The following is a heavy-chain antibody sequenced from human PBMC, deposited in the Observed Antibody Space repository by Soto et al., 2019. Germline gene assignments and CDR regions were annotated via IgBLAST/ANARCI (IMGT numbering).Heavy chain of an antibody. J-gene: IGHJ6*02. CDR1: GGTFSNYA. D-gene: IGHD6-19*01. CDR3: ERVGAVPGISNDHGLDV. V-gene: IGHV1-69*12. Sequence: QVQLVQSGAEVKKPGSSVKVSCKASGGTFSNYAISWVRQAPGQGLEWMGGIIPIFGTTYYAQKFQGRVTIIAHESTTTAYLQLSSMRSEDTAMYYCERVGAVPGISNDHGLDVCGQGSAVSVSS. CDR2: IIPIFGTT.